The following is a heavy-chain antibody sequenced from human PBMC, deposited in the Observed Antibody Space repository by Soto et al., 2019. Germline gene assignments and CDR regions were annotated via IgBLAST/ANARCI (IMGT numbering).Heavy chain of an antibody. D-gene: IGHD2-15*01. Sequence: QVQLEQSAPEVKKPGASVKVSCKASGYTFTTYGISWVRQAPGQGLEWLGWINTHNGNTNYAQNLQGRVIXTXXXSXXTAYMELRSLRSDDTAIYYCTREGSATYYYYGMDAWGQGTTVTVSS. CDR2: INTHNGNT. V-gene: IGHV1-18*01. CDR1: GYTFTTYG. CDR3: TREGSATYYYYGMDA. J-gene: IGHJ6*02.